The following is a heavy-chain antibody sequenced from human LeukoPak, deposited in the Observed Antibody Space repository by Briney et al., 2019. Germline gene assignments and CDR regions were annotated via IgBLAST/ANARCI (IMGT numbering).Heavy chain of an antibody. Sequence: GESLKISCKASGYMFTTSWIGWVRQLPGKGLEWMGVVYLSDSDTTYSPSFRGQVTISADKSISTAYLQWGSLEASDTAMYYCARLRCRADTPIIYWGQGTLVTVSS. J-gene: IGHJ4*02. V-gene: IGHV5-51*01. CDR3: ARLRCRADTPIIY. CDR1: GYMFTTSW. CDR2: VYLSDSDT. D-gene: IGHD5-18*01.